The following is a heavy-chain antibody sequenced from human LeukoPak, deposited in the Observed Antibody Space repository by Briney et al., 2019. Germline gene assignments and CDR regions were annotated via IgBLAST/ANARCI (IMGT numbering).Heavy chain of an antibody. CDR1: GFSFSSYW. V-gene: IGHV3-7*01. Sequence: GGSLRLSCTASGFSFSSYWMSWVRQTPEKGLEFVANINQDGSVTNYVDSLKGRCTISRDNAKKSLYLEIRSLRADDTALYYCARDPRSSSFDLWGQGTLVTVSS. CDR3: ARDPRSSSFDL. D-gene: IGHD6-13*01. CDR2: INQDGSVT. J-gene: IGHJ4*02.